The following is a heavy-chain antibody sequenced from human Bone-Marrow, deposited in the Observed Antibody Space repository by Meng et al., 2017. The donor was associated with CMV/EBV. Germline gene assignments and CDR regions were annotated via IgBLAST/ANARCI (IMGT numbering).Heavy chain of an antibody. D-gene: IGHD2-2*01. J-gene: IGHJ6*02. CDR3: SRCLSDYHNLCSKVNYYGMDV. CDR2: ILYDGSNI. V-gene: IGHV3-30-3*01. CDR1: GPTFSTYA. Sequence: GGSLRLSCAASGPTFSTYAIYWVRQAQGKGPEWVAVILYDGSNINYADSGKGRFTISRDNSKNTLFLQMNRLRAEDTAVYYCSRCLSDYHNLCSKVNYYGMDVWGQGTAVTVSS.